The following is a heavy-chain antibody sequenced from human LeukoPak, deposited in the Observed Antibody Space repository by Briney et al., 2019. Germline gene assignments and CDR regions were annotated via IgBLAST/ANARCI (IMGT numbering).Heavy chain of an antibody. CDR2: IYYSGST. Sequence: SETLSLTCTVSGGSISSSSYYWGWIRQPPGKGLEWIGSIYYSGSTYYNPSLKSRVTISVDTSKNQFSLKLSSVTAADTAVYYCARQGWDWLLHYFDYWGQGTLVTVSS. CDR3: ARQGWDWLLHYFDY. J-gene: IGHJ4*02. D-gene: IGHD3/OR15-3a*01. V-gene: IGHV4-39*01. CDR1: GGSISSSSYY.